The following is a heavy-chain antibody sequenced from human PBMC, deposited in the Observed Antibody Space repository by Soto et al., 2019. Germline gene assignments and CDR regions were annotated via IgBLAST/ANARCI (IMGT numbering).Heavy chain of an antibody. CDR2: ISGSGFKK. J-gene: IGHJ4*02. V-gene: IGHV3-23*01. CDR1: GFIFENFG. Sequence: PGGSLRLSCAASGFIFENFGMSWVRQAPGKGLEWISSISGSGFKKYYADSVKGRFTISRDNAKNTLNLQMNSLRAEDTAVYYCVRARLRGYSYGPVWGQGTLVTVSS. CDR3: VRARLRGYSYGPV. D-gene: IGHD5-18*01.